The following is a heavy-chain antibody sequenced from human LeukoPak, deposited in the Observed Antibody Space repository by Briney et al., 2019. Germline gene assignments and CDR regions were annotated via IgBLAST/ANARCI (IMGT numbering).Heavy chain of an antibody. CDR1: GFTFSNAW. CDR2: IKSKTDGGTT. V-gene: IGHV3-15*01. J-gene: IGHJ3*02. Sequence: GGSLRLSCAASGFTFSNAWMSWVRQAPGKGLEWVGRIKSKTDGGTTDYAAPVKGRFTISRDDSKNTLYLQMNSLKTEDTAVYYCARDPGMITFGGVIEDDAFDIWGQGTMVTVSS. CDR3: ARDPGMITFGGVIEDDAFDI. D-gene: IGHD3-16*02.